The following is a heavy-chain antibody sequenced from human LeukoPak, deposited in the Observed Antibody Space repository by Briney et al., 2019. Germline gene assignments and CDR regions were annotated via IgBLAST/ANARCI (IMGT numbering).Heavy chain of an antibody. J-gene: IGHJ4*02. D-gene: IGHD3-3*01. Sequence: PSETLSLTCAVYGGSFSGYYWSWIRQPPGKGLEWIGEINHSGSTNYNPSLKSRVTISVDTSKNQFSLMLSSVTAADTAVYYCAGQLRFLEWLDDYWGQGTLVTVSS. CDR1: GGSFSGYY. V-gene: IGHV4-34*01. CDR3: AGQLRFLEWLDDY. CDR2: INHSGST.